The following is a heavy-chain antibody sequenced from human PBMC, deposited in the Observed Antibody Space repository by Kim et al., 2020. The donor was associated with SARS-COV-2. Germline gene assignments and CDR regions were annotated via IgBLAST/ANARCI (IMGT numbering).Heavy chain of an antibody. CDR1: GASISSSSC. J-gene: IGHJ5*02. CDR3: ARGVSSAWTLRAWFDP. Sequence: SETLSLTCVVSGASISSSSCWSWVRQPPGKGLEWIGEVDHSGTTSYNESLKSRVTISVDKSKNQFSLRLNSVSAADTAVYYCARGVSSAWTLRAWFDPWGQGTLVTVSP. D-gene: IGHD3-22*01. CDR2: VDHSGTT. V-gene: IGHV4-4*02.